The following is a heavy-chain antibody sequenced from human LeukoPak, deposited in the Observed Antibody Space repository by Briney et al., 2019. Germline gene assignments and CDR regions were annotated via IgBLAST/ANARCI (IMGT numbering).Heavy chain of an antibody. CDR1: GFTFSSYG. Sequence: GGSLRLSCAASGFTFSSYGMHWVRQAPGKGLEWVAVISCDGSNKYYADSVKGRFTISRDNSKNKLYLQMNSLRAEDTAVYYCAKDKDYYDSSGFFDYWGQGTLVTVSS. J-gene: IGHJ4*02. D-gene: IGHD3-22*01. CDR3: AKDKDYYDSSGFFDY. V-gene: IGHV3-30*18. CDR2: ISCDGSNK.